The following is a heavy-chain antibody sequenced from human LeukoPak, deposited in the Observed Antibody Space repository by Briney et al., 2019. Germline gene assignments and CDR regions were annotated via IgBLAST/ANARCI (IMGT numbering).Heavy chain of an antibody. CDR3: ARDLGDSSGYYQGFDY. J-gene: IGHJ4*02. V-gene: IGHV3-21*01. Sequence: GGSLRLSCAASGFTFSSYSMNWVRQAPGKGLEWVSSISSSSSYIYYADSVKGRFTISRDNAKNSLYLQMNSLRAEDTAVYYCARDLGDSSGYYQGFDYWGQGTLVTVSS. D-gene: IGHD3-22*01. CDR1: GFTFSSYS. CDR2: ISSSSSYI.